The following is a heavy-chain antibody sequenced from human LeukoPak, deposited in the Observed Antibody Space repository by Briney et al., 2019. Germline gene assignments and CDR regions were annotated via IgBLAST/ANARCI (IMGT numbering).Heavy chain of an antibody. CDR1: GFTFTSSA. V-gene: IGHV1-58*01. CDR2: IVVGSGNT. D-gene: IGHD3-3*01. Sequence: SVKVSCKASGFTFTSSAVQWVRQARGRRLEWIGWIVVGSGNTNYAQRFQEGVTITRDMSTSTAYMELSSLRSEDTAVYYCAAGKITIFGMGIMFDPWGQGTLVTVSS. CDR3: AAGKITIFGMGIMFDP. J-gene: IGHJ5*02.